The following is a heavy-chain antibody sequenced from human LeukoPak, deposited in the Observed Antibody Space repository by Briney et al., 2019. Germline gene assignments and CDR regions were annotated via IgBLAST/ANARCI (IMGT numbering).Heavy chain of an antibody. V-gene: IGHV3-48*03. CDR3: ARDGVFGAFDI. CDR1: GFTFNSYE. Sequence: GGSLRLSCAASGFTFNSYEMNWVRQAPGKGLEWVSYISSSGSTIYYADSVKGRFTISRDNAKNSLYLQMNSLRAEDTAVYYCARDGVFGAFDIWGQGTMVTVSS. CDR2: ISSSGSTI. J-gene: IGHJ3*02. D-gene: IGHD3-10*02.